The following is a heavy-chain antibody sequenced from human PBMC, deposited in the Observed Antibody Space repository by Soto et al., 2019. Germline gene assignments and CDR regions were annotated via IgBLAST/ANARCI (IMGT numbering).Heavy chain of an antibody. J-gene: IGHJ4*02. Sequence: QVQLVQSGAEEKKPGASVKVSCKASGYTFTSYAMHWVRQAPGQRLEWMGWINAGNGNTKYSQKFQGRVTITRDTSASTAYMELSSLRSEDTAVYYCARDWQQLDHPDYWGQGTLVTVSS. CDR2: INAGNGNT. CDR1: GYTFTSYA. D-gene: IGHD6-13*01. V-gene: IGHV1-3*05. CDR3: ARDWQQLDHPDY.